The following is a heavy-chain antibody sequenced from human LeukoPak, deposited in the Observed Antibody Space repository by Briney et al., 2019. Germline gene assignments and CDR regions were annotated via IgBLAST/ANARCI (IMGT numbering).Heavy chain of an antibody. J-gene: IGHJ4*02. CDR3: ARDRWSYDPQGGFDC. Sequence: PGGSLRPSCAASGFTFSIYWMSWVRQAPGKGLEWVANIKQDGSERYYVDSVKGRFTLSRDNAKNSLYLQMNSLRAEDTAVYYCARDRWSYDPQGGFDCWGQGTLVTVSS. CDR2: IKQDGSER. D-gene: IGHD3-22*01. CDR1: GFTFSIYW. V-gene: IGHV3-7*03.